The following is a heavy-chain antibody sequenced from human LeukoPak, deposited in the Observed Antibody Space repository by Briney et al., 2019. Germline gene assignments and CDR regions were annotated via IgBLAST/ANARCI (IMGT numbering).Heavy chain of an antibody. Sequence: ASVKVSCKASGGTFSSYAISWVRRAPGQGLEWMGRIIPILGIANYAQKFQGRVTITADKSTSTAYMELSSLRSEDTAVYYCARMARRSYYYGSGTRNWFDPWGQGTLVTVSS. CDR2: IIPILGIA. V-gene: IGHV1-69*04. D-gene: IGHD3-10*01. CDR1: GGTFSSYA. J-gene: IGHJ5*02. CDR3: ARMARRSYYYGSGTRNWFDP.